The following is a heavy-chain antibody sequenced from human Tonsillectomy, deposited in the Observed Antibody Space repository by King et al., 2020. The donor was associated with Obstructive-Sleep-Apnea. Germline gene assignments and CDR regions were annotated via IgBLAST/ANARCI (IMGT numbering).Heavy chain of an antibody. CDR2: ISAYSENT. CDR3: ARDGYYDKTGYPSTF. D-gene: IGHD3-9*01. J-gene: IGHJ4*02. Sequence: QVQLVESGGEVKEPGASVKVSCKASGYTFTSYGISWVRQAPGQGLEWMGWISAYSENTNYAQELQGRVTLTTHTSTHTAYMELRSLRSDDTAVYCCARDGYYDKTGYPSTFWGQGTLVTVSS. CDR1: GYTFTSYG. V-gene: IGHV1-18*04.